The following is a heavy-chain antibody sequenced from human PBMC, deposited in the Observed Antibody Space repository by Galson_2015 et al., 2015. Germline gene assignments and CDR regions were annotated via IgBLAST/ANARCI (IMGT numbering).Heavy chain of an antibody. CDR2: IWYDGSNK. CDR3: ARTQTSGGSFRNWFDP. Sequence: SLRLSCAASGFTFSSYGMHWVRQAPGKGLEWVAVIWYDGSNKYYADSVKGRFTISRDNSKNTLYLQMNSLRAEDTAVYYCARTQTSGGSFRNWFDPWGQGTLVTVSS. CDR1: GFTFSSYG. J-gene: IGHJ5*02. V-gene: IGHV3-33*01. D-gene: IGHD2-15*01.